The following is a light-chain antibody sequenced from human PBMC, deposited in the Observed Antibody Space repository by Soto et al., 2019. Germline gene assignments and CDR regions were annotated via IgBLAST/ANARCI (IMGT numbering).Light chain of an antibody. V-gene: IGKV3-11*01. CDR2: DAS. Sequence: EIVLTQSPANLSLSPGERATLSCRASQGVSSYLAWYQQKPGQAPRLLIYDASNRATGIPARFSGSGSGTDFTLTISSLEPEDFAVYYCQQRSNWPPGTFGGGTKVEIK. J-gene: IGKJ4*01. CDR1: QGVSSY. CDR3: QQRSNWPPGT.